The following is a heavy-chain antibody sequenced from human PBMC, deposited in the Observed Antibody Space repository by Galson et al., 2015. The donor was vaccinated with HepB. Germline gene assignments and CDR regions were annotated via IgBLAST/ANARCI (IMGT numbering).Heavy chain of an antibody. V-gene: IGHV1-18*04. Sequence: SVKVSCKASGYTFTSYGVNWVRQAPGQGLEWMGWITTYNGNTNYAQKFQGRVTMTADTSTSTVYMELRSLKFDDTALYYCASNVDTTPSTWGQGTLVTVSS. J-gene: IGHJ5*02. CDR2: ITTYNGNT. D-gene: IGHD5-18*01. CDR3: ASNVDTTPST. CDR1: GYTFTSYG.